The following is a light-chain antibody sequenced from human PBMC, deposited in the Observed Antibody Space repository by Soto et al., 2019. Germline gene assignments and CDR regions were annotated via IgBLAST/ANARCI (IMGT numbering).Light chain of an antibody. CDR2: DAS. CDR3: QLYGAPPT. V-gene: IGKV3-15*01. J-gene: IGKJ4*01. Sequence: EIVMTQSPATLSVSPGERVTLSCRASEGVGLKLAWYQLKPGLPPRLLFYDASTRATGLPARFSGSGAGKKFTLSISTLQSEDFTPYSCQLYGAPPTSGRGTRVDIK. CDR1: EGVGLK.